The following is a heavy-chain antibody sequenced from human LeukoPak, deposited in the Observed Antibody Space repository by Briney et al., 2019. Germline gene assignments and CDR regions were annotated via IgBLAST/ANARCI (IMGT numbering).Heavy chain of an antibody. J-gene: IGHJ4*02. CDR2: ISGSGGST. CDR1: GLAFSSYA. V-gene: IGHV3-23*01. Sequence: GGSLRLSCAASGLAFSSYAMSWVRQAPGKGLEWVSAISGSGGSTYYADSVKGRFTISRDNSKNTLHLQMNSLRAEDTAVYYCAKDPMVAATPAMLGGQGTLVTVSS. D-gene: IGHD2-15*01. CDR3: AKDPMVAATPAML.